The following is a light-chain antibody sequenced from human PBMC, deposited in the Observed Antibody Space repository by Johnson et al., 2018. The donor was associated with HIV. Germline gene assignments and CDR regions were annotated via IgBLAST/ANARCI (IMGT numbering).Light chain of an antibody. J-gene: IGLJ1*01. CDR2: DNN. CDR1: SSNIGNNY. V-gene: IGLV1-51*01. Sequence: QSVLTQPPSMSAAPGQKVTISCSASSSNIGNNYVSWYQQLPGTAPKLLIYDNNKRPSGIPDRFSGSKSGTSATLGITGLQTGDEADYYCGTWDSSLMYNYLFVTGTNVTVL. CDR3: GTWDSSLMYNYL.